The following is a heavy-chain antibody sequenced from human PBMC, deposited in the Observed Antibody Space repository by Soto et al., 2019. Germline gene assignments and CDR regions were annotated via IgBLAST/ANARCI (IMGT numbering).Heavy chain of an antibody. CDR1: GGSISSSSYY. Sequence: PSETLSLTCTVSGGSISSSSYYWGWIRQPPGKGLEWIGSIYYSGSTYYNPSLKSRVTISVDTSKNQFSLKLSSVTAADTAVYYCARHVSWGVGATVYYYYYGMDVWGQGTTVTVSS. D-gene: IGHD1-26*01. CDR3: ARHVSWGVGATVYYYYYGMDV. CDR2: IYYSGST. V-gene: IGHV4-39*01. J-gene: IGHJ6*02.